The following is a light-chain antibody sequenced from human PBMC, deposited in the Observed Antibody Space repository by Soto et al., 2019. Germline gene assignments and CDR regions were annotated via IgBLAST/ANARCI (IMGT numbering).Light chain of an antibody. J-gene: IGLJ3*02. V-gene: IGLV2-11*01. CDR2: DVT. CDR1: SSDIGAYNY. Sequence: QSALTQPRSVSGSPGQSVTISCTGTSSDIGAYNYVFWYLQYPGKSPKLIIYDVTKRPSGVPDRFSGSKSGNTASLTISGLQAEDEADYHCSSLAASYTLVFGGGTKVTVL. CDR3: SSLAASYTLV.